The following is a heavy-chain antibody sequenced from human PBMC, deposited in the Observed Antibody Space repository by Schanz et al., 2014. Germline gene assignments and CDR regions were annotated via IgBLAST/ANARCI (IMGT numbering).Heavy chain of an antibody. Sequence: EVQLLESGGGLVQPGGSLRLSCASSGFSFTTYAMSWVRQAPGKGLEWVSSISSGGGSTYYADSVKGRFTISRDNSKNTLYLQMKSLRAEDTAVYFCAKIERNEDWGQGTLVTDSS. J-gene: IGHJ4*02. CDR1: GFSFTTYA. CDR2: ISSGGGST. CDR3: AKIERNED. D-gene: IGHD1-1*01. V-gene: IGHV3-23*01.